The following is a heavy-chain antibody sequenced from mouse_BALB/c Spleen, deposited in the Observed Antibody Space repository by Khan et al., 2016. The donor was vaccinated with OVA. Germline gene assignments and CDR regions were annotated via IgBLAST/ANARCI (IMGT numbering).Heavy chain of an antibody. D-gene: IGHD2-14*01. V-gene: IGHV5-6-5*01. Sequence: EVKLVESGGGSVKPGGSLKLSCAVSGFTFSSYAMSWVRQTPEKRLEWVASISSGGSNYYPDSVKGRFTISRDNARNILYLLMSSLRCEDMAMYYCAREAYRYDEYYFDYWGQGTTLTVSS. CDR1: GFTFSSYA. CDR2: ISSGGSN. CDR3: AREAYRYDEYYFDY. J-gene: IGHJ2*01.